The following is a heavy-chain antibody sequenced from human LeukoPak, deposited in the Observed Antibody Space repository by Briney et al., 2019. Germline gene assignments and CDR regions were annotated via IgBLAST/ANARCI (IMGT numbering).Heavy chain of an antibody. D-gene: IGHD2-15*01. J-gene: IGHJ6*02. CDR2: IKQDGSES. V-gene: IGHV3-7*01. Sequence: GGSLRLSCAASGFTLSIYWMSWVRQAPGKGLEWVANIKQDGSESHYVDSVKGRFTISRDNAKNSVSLQMNSLRAEDTAVYYCARGIKNYYGVDVWGQGTTVTVSS. CDR3: ARGIKNYYGVDV. CDR1: GFTLSIYW.